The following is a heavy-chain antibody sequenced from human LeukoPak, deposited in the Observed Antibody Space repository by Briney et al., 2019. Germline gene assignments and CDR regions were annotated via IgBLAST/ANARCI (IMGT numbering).Heavy chain of an antibody. V-gene: IGHV3-30-3*02. Sequence: GGSLRLSCAASGFTFSSYAMHWVRQAPGKGLEWVAVISYDGSNKYYADSVKGRFTISRDNSKNTLYLQMNSLRAEDTAVYYCAKNRGAGSHYYYHMNVWGKGTTVTVSS. J-gene: IGHJ6*03. CDR1: GFTFSSYA. CDR2: ISYDGSNK. CDR3: AKNRGAGSHYYYHMNV. D-gene: IGHD1-26*01.